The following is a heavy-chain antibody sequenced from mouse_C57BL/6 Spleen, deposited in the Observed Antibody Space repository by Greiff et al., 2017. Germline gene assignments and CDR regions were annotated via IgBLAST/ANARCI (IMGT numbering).Heavy chain of an antibody. V-gene: IGHV10-1*01. CDR1: GFSFNTYA. CDR3: VRQGLPTYYYAMDY. D-gene: IGHD2-2*01. J-gene: IGHJ4*01. CDR2: ISSKSNNSAT. Sequence: DVQLVESGGGLVQPKGSLKLSCAASGFSFNTYAMIWVRQAPGKGLEWVARISSKSNNSATYYADSVKDRFTISRDDSESMLYLQMNNLKTEDTAMYYCVRQGLPTYYYAMDYWGQGTSVTVSS.